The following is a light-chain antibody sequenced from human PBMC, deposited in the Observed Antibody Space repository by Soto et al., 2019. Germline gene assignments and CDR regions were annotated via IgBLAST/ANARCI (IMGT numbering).Light chain of an antibody. CDR1: QSIRSR. CDR3: RQDYKFLT. Sequence: DIQMTQSPSTLSASVGDRVTITCRASQSIRSRLAWYQQKPGKAPKVLIYDASSLESGVPSRFSGSGSGTDFTLTISSLQPEDFAVYYCRQDYKFLTFGGGTKVDIK. V-gene: IGKV1-5*01. CDR2: DAS. J-gene: IGKJ4*01.